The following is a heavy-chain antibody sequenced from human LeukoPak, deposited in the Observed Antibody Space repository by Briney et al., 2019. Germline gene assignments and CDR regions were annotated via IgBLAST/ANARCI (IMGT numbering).Heavy chain of an antibody. D-gene: IGHD1-20*01. V-gene: IGHV3-7*05. J-gene: IGHJ4*02. CDR1: GFTVSRSW. CDR3: ARDDNWASVY. CDR2: IKHDGSEK. Sequence: GGSLRLSCAPSGFTVSRSWMTWVRQAPGKGLEWVANIKHDGSEKYYLDSVKGRFTISRDNAKNSLYLQMNSLRAEDTAVYYCARDDNWASVYWGRGTLVTVSS.